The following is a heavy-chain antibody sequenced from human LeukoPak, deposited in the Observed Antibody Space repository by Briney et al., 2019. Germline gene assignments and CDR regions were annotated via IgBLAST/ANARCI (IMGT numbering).Heavy chain of an antibody. V-gene: IGHV4-59*01. CDR2: IYYSGRT. Sequence: SETLSLTCTVSGGPISGYYWNWIRQPPGKGLEWIGFIYYSGRTSFNGSLKTRITMSVDTSKNQFSLKLTSVTTADTAVYARDSAGDYWLDPWGQGTPVTVSS. J-gene: IGHJ5*02. D-gene: IGHD7-27*01. CDR1: GGPISGYY. CDR3: DSAGDYWLDP.